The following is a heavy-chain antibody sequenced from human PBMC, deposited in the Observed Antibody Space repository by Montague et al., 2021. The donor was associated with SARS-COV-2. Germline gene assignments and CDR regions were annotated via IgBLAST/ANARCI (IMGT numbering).Heavy chain of an antibody. Sequence: SETLSLTCTVSGASIRASSWWTWVRQSPGKGLEWIGEMFHSGNAHYHPSLRSRATISINKSTDQFSLKLTSVTAADTAVYYCVGGGDAGSGRPDYWGQGTLVTVSS. CDR1: GASIRASSW. J-gene: IGHJ4*02. CDR3: VGGGDAGSGRPDY. V-gene: IGHV4-4*02. CDR2: MFHSGNA. D-gene: IGHD3-10*01.